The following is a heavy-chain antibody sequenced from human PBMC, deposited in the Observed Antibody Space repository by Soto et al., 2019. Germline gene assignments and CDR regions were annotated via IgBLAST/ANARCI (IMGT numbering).Heavy chain of an antibody. CDR3: ARESVSYWFDP. CDR2: IWYDGSNK. Sequence: QVQPVESGGGVVQPGRSLRLSCAASGFTFSSYGMHWVRQAPGKGLEWVAVIWYDGSNKYYADSVKGRFTISRDNSKNTLYLQMNSLRAEDTAVYYCARESVSYWFDPWGQGTLVTVSS. J-gene: IGHJ5*02. CDR1: GFTFSSYG. D-gene: IGHD1-26*01. V-gene: IGHV3-33*01.